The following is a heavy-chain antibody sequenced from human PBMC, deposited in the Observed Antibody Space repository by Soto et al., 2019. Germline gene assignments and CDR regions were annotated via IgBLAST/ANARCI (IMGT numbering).Heavy chain of an antibody. D-gene: IGHD3-10*01. CDR2: ISYDGSNK. Sequence: GGSLRLFCAASGFTFSSYGMHWVRQAPGEGLEWVAVISYDGSNKYYADSVKGRFTISRDNSKNTLYLQMNSLRAEDTAVYYCAKDRSLVRGPMPYWGQGTLVTVSS. V-gene: IGHV3-30*18. CDR1: GFTFSSYG. CDR3: AKDRSLVRGPMPY. J-gene: IGHJ4*02.